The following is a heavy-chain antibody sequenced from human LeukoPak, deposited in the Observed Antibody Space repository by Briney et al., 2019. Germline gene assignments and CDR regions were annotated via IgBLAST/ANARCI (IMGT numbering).Heavy chain of an antibody. CDR1: GFTFSSYA. CDR2: ISYDGSNK. CDR3: ARMGYSGYDPLTY. D-gene: IGHD5-12*01. V-gene: IGHV3-30-3*01. J-gene: IGHJ4*02. Sequence: GRSLRLSCAAPGFTFSSYAMHWVRQAPGKGLEWVAVISYDGSNKYYADSVKGRFTISRDNTKNSLYLQMNSLRAEDTAVYYCARMGYSGYDPLTYWGQGILVTVSS.